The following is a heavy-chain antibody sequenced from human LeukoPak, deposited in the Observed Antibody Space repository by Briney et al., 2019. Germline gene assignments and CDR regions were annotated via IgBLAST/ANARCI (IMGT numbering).Heavy chain of an antibody. D-gene: IGHD1-26*01. J-gene: IGHJ4*02. CDR3: AKNLVPHTSTIVGAPEY. Sequence: GGSLRLSCAASGFTFSSYGMHWVRQAPGKGLEWVAFIRYDGINKYYGDSVKGRFTISRDNSKNTLYLQMNSLRAEDTAVYYCAKNLVPHTSTIVGAPEYWGQGTLVTVSS. CDR2: IRYDGINK. V-gene: IGHV3-30*02. CDR1: GFTFSSYG.